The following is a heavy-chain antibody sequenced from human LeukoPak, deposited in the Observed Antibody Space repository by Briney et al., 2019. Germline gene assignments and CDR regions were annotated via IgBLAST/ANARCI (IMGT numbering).Heavy chain of an antibody. J-gene: IGHJ4*02. Sequence: KPGGFLRLSCAASGFTFSSYSMNWVRQAPGKGLEWVSSISSSSSYIYYADSVKGRFTISRDNSKNTLYLQMNSLRAEDTAVYYCAKAEPRRGDCSSTSCYSDFDYWGQGTLVTVSS. D-gene: IGHD2-2*01. CDR3: AKAEPRRGDCSSTSCYSDFDY. CDR1: GFTFSSYS. V-gene: IGHV3-21*04. CDR2: ISSSSSYI.